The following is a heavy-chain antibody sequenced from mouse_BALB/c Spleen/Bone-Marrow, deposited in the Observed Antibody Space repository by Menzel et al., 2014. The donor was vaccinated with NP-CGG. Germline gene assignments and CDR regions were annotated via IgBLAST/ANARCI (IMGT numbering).Heavy chain of an antibody. Sequence: VRLMESGPGLVSPSQSLSITCTISGFSLTSYGVHWVRQPPGKGLEWLVVIWSDGSTTYNSALKSRLSISKDNSKSQVFLKMNSLQTDDTAMYYCARCYYGYAMDYWGQGTSVTVSS. D-gene: IGHD1-1*01. CDR3: ARCYYGYAMDY. V-gene: IGHV2-6-1*01. CDR2: IWSDGST. J-gene: IGHJ4*01. CDR1: GFSLTSYG.